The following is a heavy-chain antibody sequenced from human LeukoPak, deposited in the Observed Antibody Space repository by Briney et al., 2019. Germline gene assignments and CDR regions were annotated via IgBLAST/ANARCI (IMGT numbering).Heavy chain of an antibody. D-gene: IGHD1-1*01. J-gene: IGHJ4*02. V-gene: IGHV4-4*09. Sequence: SETLSLTCTVSGDSISGYYWSWIRQPPGKGLECIGYTYTTGSTTYNPSLKSRVTISVDTSKNQFSLKLSSVTAADTAVYYCARRGTGDNPTFDYWGQGTLVTVSS. CDR3: ARRGTGDNPTFDY. CDR2: TYTTGST. CDR1: GDSISGYY.